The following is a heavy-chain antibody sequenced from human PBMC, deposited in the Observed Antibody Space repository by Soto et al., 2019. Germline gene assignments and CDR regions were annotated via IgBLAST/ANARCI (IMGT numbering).Heavy chain of an antibody. CDR1: GYTFTSYA. J-gene: IGHJ4*02. CDR2: INAGNGNT. CDR3: ARSIVVVTALDY. V-gene: IGHV1-3*01. Sequence: QVQLVQSGAEVKKPGASVKVSCKASGYTFTSYAMHWVRQAPGQRLEWMGWINAGNGNTKYSQKFQGRVTITRDTSASTAYMELSSLRFEDTAVYYCARSIVVVTALDYWGQGTLVTVSS. D-gene: IGHD2-21*02.